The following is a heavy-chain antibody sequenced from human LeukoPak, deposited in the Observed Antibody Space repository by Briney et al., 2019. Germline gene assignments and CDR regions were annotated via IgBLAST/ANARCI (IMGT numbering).Heavy chain of an antibody. CDR2: MQSSGNS. J-gene: IGHJ4*02. Sequence: SETLSLICSVSGDSISTYHWNWVRERPGKGLEWIGYMQSSGNSNYNPSLKSRVFMSVDTSKNQFVLNLMSVTAADTAVYYCARDKRHSYGRYFAHWGQGMLVSVSS. CDR3: ARDKRHSYGRYFAH. D-gene: IGHD5-18*01. CDR1: GDSISTYH. V-gene: IGHV4-59*01.